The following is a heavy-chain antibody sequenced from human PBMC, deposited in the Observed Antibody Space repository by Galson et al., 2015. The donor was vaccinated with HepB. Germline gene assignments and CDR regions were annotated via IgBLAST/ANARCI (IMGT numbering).Heavy chain of an antibody. D-gene: IGHD3-3*01. Sequence: SLRLSCAASGFTFSSYAMSWVRQAPGKGLEWVANIKQDGSEKYYVDSVKGRFTISRDNAKNSLYLQMNSLRAEDKAVYYCAKLDFSDAFDIWGQGTMVTVSS. CDR3: AKLDFSDAFDI. J-gene: IGHJ3*02. CDR2: IKQDGSEK. CDR1: GFTFSSYA. V-gene: IGHV3-7*01.